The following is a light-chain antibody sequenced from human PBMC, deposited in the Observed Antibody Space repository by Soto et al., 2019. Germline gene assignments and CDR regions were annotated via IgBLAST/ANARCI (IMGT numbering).Light chain of an antibody. Sequence: DIQMTQSPSTLSASVGDRVTITCRASQSISSWLAWYQQKPGKAPKLLIYDVSSLESGVPSRFSGSGSGTEFTLTISSLQPDDFATYYCQQYNSYSYTFGQGTKREIK. V-gene: IGKV1-5*01. CDR3: QQYNSYSYT. CDR1: QSISSW. J-gene: IGKJ2*01. CDR2: DVS.